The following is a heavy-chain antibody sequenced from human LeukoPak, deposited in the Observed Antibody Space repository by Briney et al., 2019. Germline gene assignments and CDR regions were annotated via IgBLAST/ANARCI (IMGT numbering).Heavy chain of an antibody. CDR2: IRSKAYGGTT. CDR1: GFTFGDYA. D-gene: IGHD2-2*01. CDR3: TRDHMGYCSSTSCYGFYYCYYGMDV. J-gene: IGHJ6*04. Sequence: GGSLRLSCTASGFTFGDYAMSWVRQAPGKGLEWVGFIRSKAYGGTTEYAASVKGRFTISRDDSKSIAYLQMNSLKTEDTAVYYCTRDHMGYCSSTSCYGFYYCYYGMDVWGKGTTVTVSS. V-gene: IGHV3-49*04.